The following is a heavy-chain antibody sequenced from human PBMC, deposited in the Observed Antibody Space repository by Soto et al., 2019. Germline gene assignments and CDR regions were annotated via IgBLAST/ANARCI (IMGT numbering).Heavy chain of an antibody. CDR1: GDTFNIYT. D-gene: IGHD3-10*01. V-gene: IGHV1-69*13. Sequence: SVKVSCKASGDTFNIYTFNWVRQAPGQGPEWMGGIFAMFGSPHNAEKFQHRLTITADDSTTTVYMELSDLRSEDTDVYYCEKNGSSVVLDSWGQGTLVTVSS. CDR2: IFAMFGSP. J-gene: IGHJ4*02. CDR3: EKNGSSVVLDS.